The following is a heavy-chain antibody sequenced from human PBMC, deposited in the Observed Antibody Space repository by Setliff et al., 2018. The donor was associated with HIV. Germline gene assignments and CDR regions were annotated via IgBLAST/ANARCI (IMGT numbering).Heavy chain of an antibody. Sequence: TSETLSLTCAVYGGSFSGYYWSWIRQPPGKGLEWIGEINHSGSTNYNPSLKSRVTISVDTSKNQFSLKLSSVTAADTAVYYCARLRLLCYYYYMDVWGKGTTVTVSS. CDR3: ARLRLLCYYYYMDV. CDR2: INHSGST. CDR1: GGSFSGYY. J-gene: IGHJ6*03. V-gene: IGHV4-34*01.